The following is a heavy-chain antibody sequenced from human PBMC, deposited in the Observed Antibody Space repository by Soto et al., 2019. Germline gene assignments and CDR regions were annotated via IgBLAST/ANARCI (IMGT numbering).Heavy chain of an antibody. CDR3: ARHPESIAELGWFDP. D-gene: IGHD6-13*01. J-gene: IGHJ5*02. CDR2: ISSSSSTI. CDR1: GFTFSSYS. V-gene: IGHV3-48*01. Sequence: EVQLVESGGGLVQPGGSLRLSCAASGFTFSSYSMNWVRQAPGKGLEWVSYISSSSSTIYYADSVKGRFTISRDNAKNSLYLHMNSLRAEDTAVYYCARHPESIAELGWFDPWDQGTLVTVSS.